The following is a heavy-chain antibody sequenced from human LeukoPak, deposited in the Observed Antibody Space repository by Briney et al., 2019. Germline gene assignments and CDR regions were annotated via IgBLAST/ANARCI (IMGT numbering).Heavy chain of an antibody. J-gene: IGHJ4*02. CDR1: ELNYKTHA. Sequence: GGSLRLSCVVSELNYKTHAMHWVRQAPGKGLEWVAGLSFDASGRNYADSVKGRFTISRDNSKNTLYLQMHSLSPEDTAVYFCARDLQEISSFYFDYWGQGSLVTVSS. V-gene: IGHV3-30*04. D-gene: IGHD3-16*02. CDR2: LSFDASGR. CDR3: ARDLQEISSFYFDY.